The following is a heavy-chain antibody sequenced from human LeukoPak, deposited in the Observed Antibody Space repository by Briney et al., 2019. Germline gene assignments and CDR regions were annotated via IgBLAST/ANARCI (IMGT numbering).Heavy chain of an antibody. V-gene: IGHV1-69*01. D-gene: IGHD4-23*01. CDR3: ARDSGGNPGRYAFDI. CDR2: IIPIFGTA. CDR1: GGTFSSHA. Sequence: SVKVSCNASGGTFSSHAISWVRQAPGQGLEWMGGIIPIFGTANYAQKFQGRVTITADESTSTAYMELSSLRSEDTAVYYCARDSGGNPGRYAFDIWGQGTMVTVSS. J-gene: IGHJ3*02.